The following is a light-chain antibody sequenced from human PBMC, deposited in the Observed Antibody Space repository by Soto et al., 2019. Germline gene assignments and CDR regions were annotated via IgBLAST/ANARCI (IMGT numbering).Light chain of an antibody. V-gene: IGLV2-14*03. J-gene: IGLJ1*01. Sequence: QSVLTQPASVSGSPGQSITISCTGTSSDVGAYNYVSWYQQYPGKAPKYIIYDVNNRPSGVSYRFSGSKSANTASLTISGLQPEDEADYYCYSYTTSSTLYVFGTGTKLTVL. CDR3: YSYTTSSTLYV. CDR1: SSDVGAYNY. CDR2: DVN.